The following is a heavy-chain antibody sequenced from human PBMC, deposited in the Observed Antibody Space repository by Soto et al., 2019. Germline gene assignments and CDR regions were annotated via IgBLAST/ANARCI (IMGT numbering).Heavy chain of an antibody. D-gene: IGHD2-21*01. J-gene: IGHJ4*02. CDR3: ARGPTDSYSNSASYFLDY. CDR1: GYTFITYG. V-gene: IGHV1-18*01. CDR2: ISTYNGNT. Sequence: QVQLVQSGAEVKKPGASVKVSCKASGYTFITYGVSWVRQAPGQGLDWLGWISTYNGNTRYAERLQGRDTMNTDTTTNTAYMEMRKLRSDDTAVYYCARGPTDSYSNSASYFLDYGGQGTLVTVSS.